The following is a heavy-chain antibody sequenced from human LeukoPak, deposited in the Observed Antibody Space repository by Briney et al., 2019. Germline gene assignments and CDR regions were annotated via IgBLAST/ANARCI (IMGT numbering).Heavy chain of an antibody. CDR1: GGSTSSYY. CDR2: IYYSGST. V-gene: IGHV4-59*01. Sequence: PSETLSLTCTVSGGSTSSYYWSWIRQPPGKGLEWIGYIYYSGSTNYNPSLKSRVTISVDTSKNQFSLKLSSVTAADTAVYYCARVTPFTTLIDYWGQGTLVTVSS. J-gene: IGHJ4*02. D-gene: IGHD4-17*01. CDR3: ARVTPFTTLIDY.